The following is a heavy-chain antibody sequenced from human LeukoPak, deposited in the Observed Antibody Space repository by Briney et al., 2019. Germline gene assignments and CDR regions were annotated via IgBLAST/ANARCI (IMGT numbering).Heavy chain of an antibody. CDR2: ISSSSNTI. J-gene: IGHJ4*02. D-gene: IGHD2-21*01. Sequence: GGSLRLSCAASGFTYSMNWVRQAPGKGLEWVSYISSSSNTIYYADSVKGRFTISRDNAKNSLYLQMNSLRVEDTAVYYCARSALFRQYFFDSWGQGTLVTVSS. CDR1: GFTYS. CDR3: ARSALFRQYFFDS. V-gene: IGHV3-48*01.